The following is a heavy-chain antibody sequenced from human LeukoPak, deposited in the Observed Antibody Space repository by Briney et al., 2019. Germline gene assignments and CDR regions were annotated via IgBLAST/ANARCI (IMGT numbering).Heavy chain of an antibody. CDR3: ARDSGSYLGTDAFDI. Sequence: SETLSLTCAVSGGSISSSNWWSWVRQPPWKGLEWIGEIYHSGSTNYNPSLKSRVTISVDKSKNQFSLKLSSVTAADTAVYYCARDSGSYLGTDAFDIWGQGTMVTVSS. CDR2: IYHSGST. CDR1: GGSISSSNW. V-gene: IGHV4-4*02. D-gene: IGHD1-26*01. J-gene: IGHJ3*02.